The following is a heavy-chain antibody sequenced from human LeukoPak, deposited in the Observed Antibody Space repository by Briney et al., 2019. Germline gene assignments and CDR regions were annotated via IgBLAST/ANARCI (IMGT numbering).Heavy chain of an antibody. CDR2: INPSGST. J-gene: IGHJ6*03. Sequence: SETLSLTCAVYGGSFSGYHWTWIRQSPGKGLEWIGDINPSGSTYYNSSLKSRLTISVDTSKNQFSPKLRSVTAADTAVYYCARGRHDITMIVVVMTSVSYYLDVWGKATKVTVS. D-gene: IGHD3-22*01. CDR1: GGSFSGYH. CDR3: ARGRHDITMIVVVMTSVSYYLDV. V-gene: IGHV4-34*01.